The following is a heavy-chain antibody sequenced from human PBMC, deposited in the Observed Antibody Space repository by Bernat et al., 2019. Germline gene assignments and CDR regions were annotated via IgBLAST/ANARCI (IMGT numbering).Heavy chain of an antibody. CDR2: INPNSGGT. CDR3: ARDLSYSSSWGEYYVDY. CDR1: GYTFTGYY. Sequence: QVQLVQSGAEVKKPGASVKVSCKASGYTFTGYYMHWVRQAPGQGLEWMGWINPNSGGTNYAQKFQGWVTMTRDTSISTAYMELSRLRSDDTAVYYCARDLSYSSSWGEYYVDYWGQGTLVTVSS. V-gene: IGHV1-2*04. J-gene: IGHJ4*02. D-gene: IGHD6-6*01.